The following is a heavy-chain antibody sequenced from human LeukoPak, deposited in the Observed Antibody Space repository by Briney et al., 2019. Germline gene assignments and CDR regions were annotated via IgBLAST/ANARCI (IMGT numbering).Heavy chain of an antibody. J-gene: IGHJ6*02. V-gene: IGHV3-30*02. CDR3: AKDLKYSSSLYYYYYYGMDV. D-gene: IGHD6-13*01. Sequence: GGSLRLSCAASGFTFSSYGMHWVRQAPGKGLEWVAVIWYDGSNKYYADSVKGRSTISRDNSKNTLYLQMNSLRAEGTAVYYCAKDLKYSSSLYYYYYYGMDVWGQGTTVTVSS. CDR1: GFTFSSYG. CDR2: IWYDGSNK.